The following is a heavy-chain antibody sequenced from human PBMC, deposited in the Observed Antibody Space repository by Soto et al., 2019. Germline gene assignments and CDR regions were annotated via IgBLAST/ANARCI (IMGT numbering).Heavy chain of an antibody. CDR2: ISAYNGNT. CDR3: ARAPIDFWSGRHDY. V-gene: IGHV1-18*01. J-gene: IGHJ4*02. D-gene: IGHD3-3*01. Sequence: QVQLVQSGAEVKKPGASVKVSCKASGYTFTSYGITWVRQAPGQGLEWMGWISAYNGNTNYAQKLQGRVTMTTDTXSSTAYMELRSLRSDDTAVYYCARAPIDFWSGRHDYWGQGTLVTVSS. CDR1: GYTFTSYG.